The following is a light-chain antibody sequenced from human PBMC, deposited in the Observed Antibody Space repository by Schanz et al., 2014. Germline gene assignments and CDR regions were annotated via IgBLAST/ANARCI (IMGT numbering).Light chain of an antibody. J-gene: IGLJ1*01. CDR2: STN. CDR1: SSDIGGST. CDR3: AVWDDSLNGYV. Sequence: QSVLTQPPSASGTPGQRVTISCSGSSSDIGGSTVNWYQQLPGTAPKLLIHSTNQRPSGVPDRFSGSKSGTSASLAISGLQSEDEADYYCAVWDDSLNGYVFGTGTKLTVL. V-gene: IGLV1-44*01.